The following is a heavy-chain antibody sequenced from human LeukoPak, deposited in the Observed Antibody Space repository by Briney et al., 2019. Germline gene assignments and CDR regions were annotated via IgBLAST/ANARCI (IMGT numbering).Heavy chain of an antibody. J-gene: IGHJ4*02. Sequence: GGSLRLSCEASGFTFGDYGMHWVRQAPGKGLEWVAYIRYDGSKRNHADSVKGRFAISRDNSKKTLYLQMNSLKIEDTAVCYCASSIVVPAAIDYWGQGTLVTVSS. CDR1: GFTFGDYG. V-gene: IGHV3-30*02. CDR2: IRYDGSKR. CDR3: ASSIVVPAAIDY. D-gene: IGHD2-2*02.